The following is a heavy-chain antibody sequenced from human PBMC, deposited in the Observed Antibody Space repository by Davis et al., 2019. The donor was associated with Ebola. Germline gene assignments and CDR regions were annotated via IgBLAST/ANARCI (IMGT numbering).Heavy chain of an antibody. CDR1: GGSFSGYY. D-gene: IGHD6-6*01. Sequence: GSLSLTCAVYGGSFSGYYWSWIRQPPGKGLEWIGEINHSGSTNYNPSLKSRVTISVDTSKNQFSLKLSSVTAADTAVYYCARVAALAGWFDPWGQGTLVTVSS. V-gene: IGHV4-34*01. CDR2: INHSGST. CDR3: ARVAALAGWFDP. J-gene: IGHJ5*02.